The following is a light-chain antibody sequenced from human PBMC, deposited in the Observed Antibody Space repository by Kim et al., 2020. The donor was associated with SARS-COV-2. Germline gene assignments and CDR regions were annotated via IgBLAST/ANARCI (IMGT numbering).Light chain of an antibody. V-gene: IGLV3-19*01. CDR2: GKN. J-gene: IGLJ3*02. CDR3: NSRDSSGNHWV. CDR1: RLRRCY. Sequence: ALGQTVRITCQGDRLRRCYASWYQQKPGQAPVLVIYGKNNRPSGIPDRFSGSSSGNTASLTITGAQAEDEADYYCNSRDSSGNHWVFGGGTQLTVL.